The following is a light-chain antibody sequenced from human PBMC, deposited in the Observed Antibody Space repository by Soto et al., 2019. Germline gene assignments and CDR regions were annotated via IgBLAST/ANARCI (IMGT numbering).Light chain of an antibody. Sequence: EIVMTQSPATLSVSPGESATLSCRASQTVSSNLAWYQQKPGQAPRLLIYGASPRATGIPARFSGSGSGTESTLTISSLQSEDFAVYYCQQYNNWPRTFGQGTKV. CDR1: QTVSSN. CDR2: GAS. V-gene: IGKV3-15*01. J-gene: IGKJ1*01. CDR3: QQYNNWPRT.